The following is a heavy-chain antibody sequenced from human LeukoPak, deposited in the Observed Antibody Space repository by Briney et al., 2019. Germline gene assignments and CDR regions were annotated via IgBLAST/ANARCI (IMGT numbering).Heavy chain of an antibody. D-gene: IGHD6-6*01. CDR3: AVGLAARRGWFDP. CDR2: INHSGST. J-gene: IGHJ5*02. CDR1: GGSFSGYY. Sequence: SETLSLTCAVYGGSFSGYYWSWIHQPPGKGLEWIGEINHSGSTNYNPSLKSRVTISVDTSKNQFSLKLSSVTAADTAVYYCAVGLAARRGWFDPWGQGTLVTVSS. V-gene: IGHV4-34*01.